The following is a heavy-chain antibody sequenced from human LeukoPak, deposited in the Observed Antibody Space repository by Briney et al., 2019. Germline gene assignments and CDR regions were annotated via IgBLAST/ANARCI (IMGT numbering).Heavy chain of an antibody. CDR1: GGSISSGGYS. J-gene: IGHJ4*02. CDR2: IYYSGTA. V-gene: IGHV4-31*02. Sequence: SETLSLTCAVSGGSISSGGYSWSWVRQHPEKGLEWIGYIYYSGTAYYNPSLKSRVTMSVDTSKNQFSLKLDSVTAADTAVYYCARFSNDHGVKFDYWGQGTLVTVSS. D-gene: IGHD4-17*01. CDR3: ARFSNDHGVKFDY.